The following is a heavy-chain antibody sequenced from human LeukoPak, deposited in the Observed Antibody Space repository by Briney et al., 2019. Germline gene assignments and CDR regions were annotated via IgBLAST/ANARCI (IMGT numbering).Heavy chain of an antibody. CDR2: ISYDGSNK. J-gene: IGHJ4*02. D-gene: IGHD2-15*01. CDR3: AKGGCSGGSCYLPYYFDY. V-gene: IGHV3-30*18. CDR1: GFSLTSNG. Sequence: GGSLRLSCAASGFSLTSNGMHWVRQAPGKGLEWVAVISYDGSNKYYADSVKGRFTISRDNSKNTLYLQMNSLRAEDTAVYYCAKGGCSGGSCYLPYYFDYWGQGTLVTVSS.